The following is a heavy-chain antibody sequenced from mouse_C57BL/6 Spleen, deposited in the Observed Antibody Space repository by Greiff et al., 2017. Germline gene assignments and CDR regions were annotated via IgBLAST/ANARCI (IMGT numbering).Heavy chain of an antibody. CDR2: IDPETGGT. V-gene: IGHV1-15*01. D-gene: IGHD1-1*01. Sequence: LQESGAELVRPGASVTLSCKASGYTFTDYEMHWVKQTPVHGLEWIGAIDPETGGTAYNQKFKGKAILTADKSSSTAYMELRSLTSEDSAVYYCTRKTTVVEDWFAYWGQGTLVTVSA. J-gene: IGHJ3*01. CDR3: TRKTTVVEDWFAY. CDR1: GYTFTDYE.